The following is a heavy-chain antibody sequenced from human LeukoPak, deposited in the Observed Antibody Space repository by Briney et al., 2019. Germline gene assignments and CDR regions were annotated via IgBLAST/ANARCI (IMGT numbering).Heavy chain of an antibody. CDR1: GGSFSSYY. V-gene: IGHV4-34*01. J-gene: IGHJ4*02. D-gene: IGHD4-23*01. CDR2: INHSGST. Sequence: SETLSLTCAVYGGSFSSYYWSWIRQPPGKGLEWIGEINHSGSTNYNPSLKSRVTISVDTSKNQFSLKLSSVTAADTAVYYCARVPDYGGNSALDYWGQGTLVTVSS. CDR3: ARVPDYGGNSALDY.